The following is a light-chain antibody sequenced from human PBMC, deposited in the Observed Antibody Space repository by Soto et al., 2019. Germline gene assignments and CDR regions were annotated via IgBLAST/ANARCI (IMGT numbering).Light chain of an antibody. CDR1: QSVSSN. V-gene: IGKV3-20*01. Sequence: EIVMTQSPATLSVSPGERATLSCRASQSVSSNLAWYQQKPGRAPRLLIYGASSRATGIPDRFSGSVSGTDFNLTISRLEPEDFAVYYGQQYGSSSFGQGTKVEIK. CDR2: GAS. J-gene: IGKJ1*01. CDR3: QQYGSSS.